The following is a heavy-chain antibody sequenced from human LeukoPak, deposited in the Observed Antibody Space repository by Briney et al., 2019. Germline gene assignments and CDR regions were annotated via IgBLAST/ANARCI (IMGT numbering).Heavy chain of an antibody. CDR3: ARHRLAYCGGDCLDWFDP. J-gene: IGHJ5*02. CDR2: IYYSGST. D-gene: IGHD2-21*02. Sequence: SETLSLTCTVSGGSISSYYWSWIRQPPGKGLEWIGYIYYSGSTNYTPSLKSRVTISVDTSKNQFSLKLSSVTAADTAVYYCARHRLAYCGGDCLDWFDPWGQGTLVTVSS. V-gene: IGHV4-59*08. CDR1: GGSISSYY.